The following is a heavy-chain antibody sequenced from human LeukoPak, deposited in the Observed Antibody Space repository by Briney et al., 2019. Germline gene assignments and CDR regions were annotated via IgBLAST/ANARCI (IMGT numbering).Heavy chain of an antibody. D-gene: IGHD3-10*01. CDR2: ISAYNGNT. J-gene: IGHJ3*02. Sequence: GASVKVSCKASGYTFTGYYMHWVRQAPGQGLEWMGWISAYNGNTNYAQKLQGRVTMTTDTSTSTAYMELRSLRSDDTAVYYCARETMVRGVIIYAFDIWGQGTMVTVSS. CDR1: GYTFTGYY. CDR3: ARETMVRGVIIYAFDI. V-gene: IGHV1-18*04.